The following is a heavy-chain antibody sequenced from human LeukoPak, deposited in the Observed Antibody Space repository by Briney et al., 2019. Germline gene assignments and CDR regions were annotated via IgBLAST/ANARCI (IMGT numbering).Heavy chain of an antibody. CDR3: ARHVYARLICCFDY. V-gene: IGHV4-39*01. D-gene: IGHD2/OR15-2a*01. J-gene: IGHJ4*02. CDR2: IYYSGSTY. Sequence: SETLSLTCTASGGSISFNSYYWGWIRQPSGKGLEWIGSIYYSGSTYYYNPSLKSRVTISVDTSKNQFSLKLTSVTAADTAVYYCARHVYARLICCFDYWGQGTLVTVSS. CDR1: GGSISFNSYY.